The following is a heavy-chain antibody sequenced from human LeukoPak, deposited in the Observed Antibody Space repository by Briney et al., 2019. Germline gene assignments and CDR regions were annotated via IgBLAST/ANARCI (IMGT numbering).Heavy chain of an antibody. J-gene: IGHJ4*02. CDR1: GFTVGTYY. CDR2: IKRDGTT. CDR3: VRSPDGSSYGDN. V-gene: IGHV3-74*01. D-gene: IGHD3-10*01. Sequence: GGSLRLSCAASGFTVGTYYMHWVRQAPGKGLLWVSRIKRDGTTSYADSVMGRFTISRDDAKNTLSLHMNGLRAEDTGVYYCVRSPDGSSYGDNWGQGALVTVSS.